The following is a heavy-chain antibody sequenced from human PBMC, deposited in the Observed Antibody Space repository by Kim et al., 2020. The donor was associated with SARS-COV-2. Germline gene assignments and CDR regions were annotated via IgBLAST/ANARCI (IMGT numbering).Heavy chain of an antibody. CDR3: ARVCPRSNTVCLSSDA. CDR1: GGSITSGDFY. D-gene: IGHD4-4*01. CDR2: TYSSGNT. V-gene: IGHV4-30-4*01. Sequence: SETLSLTCSVSGGSITSGDFYWSWIRQPPGKALEWLASTYSSGNTYYNSSLKSRLTLSVNMARNQFTLNLASVAAADTAVYFCARVCPRSNTVCLSSDA. J-gene: IGHJ3*01.